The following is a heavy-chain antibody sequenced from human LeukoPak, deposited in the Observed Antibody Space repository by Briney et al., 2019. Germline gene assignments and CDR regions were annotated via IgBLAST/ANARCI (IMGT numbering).Heavy chain of an antibody. Sequence: GGSLRLSCAASEFTFSSYAMSWVRQAPGKGLEWVSAISGSGGSTYYADSVKGRFTISRDNSKNTLYLQMNSLRAEDTAVYYCAKDLGSGYSSVRAFDIWGQGTMVTASS. CDR3: AKDLGSGYSSVRAFDI. V-gene: IGHV3-23*01. CDR1: EFTFSSYA. J-gene: IGHJ3*02. D-gene: IGHD3-22*01. CDR2: ISGSGGST.